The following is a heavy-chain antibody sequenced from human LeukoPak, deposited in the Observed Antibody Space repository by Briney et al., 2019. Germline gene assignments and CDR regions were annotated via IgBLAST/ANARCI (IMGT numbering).Heavy chain of an antibody. CDR2: ISSNGGST. CDR1: GFSFSRYD. D-gene: IGHD3-10*01. J-gene: IGHJ6*02. V-gene: IGHV3-64D*09. CDR3: VKDVMGSTDYYYGMDV. Sequence: GGSLRLSCSASGFSFSRYDMHRVRQAPGKGLEYVSAISSNGGSTYYADSVKGRLTISRDNSKNTLYLQMSSLRAEDTAVYYCVKDVMGSTDYYYGMDVWGQGTTVTVSS.